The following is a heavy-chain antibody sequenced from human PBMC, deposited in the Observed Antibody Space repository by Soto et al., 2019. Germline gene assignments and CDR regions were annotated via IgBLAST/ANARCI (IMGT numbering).Heavy chain of an antibody. Sequence: SVKVSCKASGGTLSSYAISWVRQAPGQGLEWMGGIIPIFGTANYAQKFQGRVTITADESTSTAYMELSSLRSEDTAVYYCARHLLAAHDAFDIWGQGTMVTVSS. J-gene: IGHJ3*02. CDR2: IIPIFGTA. V-gene: IGHV1-69*13. CDR3: ARHLLAAHDAFDI. CDR1: GGTLSSYA.